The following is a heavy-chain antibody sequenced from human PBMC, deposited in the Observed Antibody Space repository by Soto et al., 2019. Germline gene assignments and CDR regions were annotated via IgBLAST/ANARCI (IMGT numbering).Heavy chain of an antibody. D-gene: IGHD3-10*01. J-gene: IGHJ4*02. CDR1: GGSISSGGYY. V-gene: IGHV4-31*03. CDR2: IYYSGST. Sequence: SETLSLTCTVSGGSISSGGYYWSWIRQHPGKGLEWIGYIYYSGSTYYNPSLKSRVTISVDTSKNQFSLKLSSVTAADTAVYYCARVRSGWTYFDYWGQGTRVTVSS. CDR3: ARVRSGWTYFDY.